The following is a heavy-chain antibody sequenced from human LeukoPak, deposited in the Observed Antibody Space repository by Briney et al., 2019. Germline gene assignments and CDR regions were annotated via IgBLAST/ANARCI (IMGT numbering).Heavy chain of an antibody. V-gene: IGHV1-18*01. Sequence: ASVNVSFKASGYTFTSYGISWVRQAPGQGLEWMGWISAYNGNTNYAQKLQGRVTMTTDTSTSTAYMELRRLRSDDTAVYYCARVAEYSSGWYVSDYWGQGTLVTVSS. CDR1: GYTFTSYG. CDR3: ARVAEYSSGWYVSDY. CDR2: ISAYNGNT. J-gene: IGHJ4*02. D-gene: IGHD6-19*01.